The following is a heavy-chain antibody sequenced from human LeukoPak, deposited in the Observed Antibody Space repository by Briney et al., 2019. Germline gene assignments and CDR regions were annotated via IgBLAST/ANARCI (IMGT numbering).Heavy chain of an antibody. Sequence: ASVKVSCKASGYTFTSYDINWVRQAPGQGLEWMGWISGYNGNTNYAQKLQGRVTMTRNTSISTAYMELSSLRSEDTAVYYCARTQRGLRSGSYRYYFDYWGQGTLVTVSS. V-gene: IGHV1-8*01. D-gene: IGHD1-26*01. CDR3: ARTQRGLRSGSYRYYFDY. CDR2: ISGYNGNT. J-gene: IGHJ4*02. CDR1: GYTFTSYD.